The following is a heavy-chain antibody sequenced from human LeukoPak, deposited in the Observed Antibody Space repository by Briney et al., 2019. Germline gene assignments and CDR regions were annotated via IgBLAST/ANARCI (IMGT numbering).Heavy chain of an antibody. Sequence: PGRSLRLSCAASGFTFGSYGMHWVRQAPGKGLEWVAVIWYDGSNKYYADSVKGRFTISRDNSKNTLYLQMNSLRAEDTAVYYCARDLHYDILTGYFVGYGMDVWGQGTTVTVSS. CDR1: GFTFGSYG. CDR2: IWYDGSNK. J-gene: IGHJ6*02. CDR3: ARDLHYDILTGYFVGYGMDV. D-gene: IGHD3-9*01. V-gene: IGHV3-33*01.